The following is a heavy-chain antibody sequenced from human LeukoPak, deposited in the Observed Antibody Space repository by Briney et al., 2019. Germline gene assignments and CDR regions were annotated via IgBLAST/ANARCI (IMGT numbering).Heavy chain of an antibody. CDR1: GGSISSYY. D-gene: IGHD1-20*01. CDR2: IYYSGST. CDR3: ARHGGITGTTHWFDP. V-gene: IGHV4-59*08. J-gene: IGHJ5*02. Sequence: SETLSLTCTVSGGSISSYYWSWIRQPPGKGLEWIGYIYYSGSTSYNPSLKSRVTISVDTSKNQFSLKLSSVTAADTAVYYCARHGGITGTTHWFDPWGQGTLVTVSS.